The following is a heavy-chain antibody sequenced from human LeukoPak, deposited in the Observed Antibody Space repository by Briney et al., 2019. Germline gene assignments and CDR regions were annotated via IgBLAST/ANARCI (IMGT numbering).Heavy chain of an antibody. J-gene: IGHJ4*02. CDR2: MNPNSGNT. V-gene: IGHV1-8*01. CDR1: GYTFTSYD. Sequence: ASVKVSCKASGYTFTSYDINWVRQATGQGLEWMGWMNPNSGNTGYAQKFQGRVTMTRDTSISTAYMELSRLRSDDTAVYYCARAGGRTVAGDFDYWGQGTLVTVSS. D-gene: IGHD6-19*01. CDR3: ARAGGRTVAGDFDY.